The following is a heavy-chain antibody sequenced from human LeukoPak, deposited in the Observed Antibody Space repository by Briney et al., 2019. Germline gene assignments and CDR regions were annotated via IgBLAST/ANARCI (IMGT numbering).Heavy chain of an antibody. V-gene: IGHV4-59*01. CDR1: GGSISSYY. Sequence: SETLSLTCTVSGGSISSYYWSWIRQPPGKGLEGIGYMYYSGSTNCNPSVKSRVAMSVDTSKKQFSLKLSSLTAADTAVYYCARGGTAVIAPYAFDIWGQGTMVTVSS. CDR2: MYYSGST. J-gene: IGHJ3*02. D-gene: IGHD4-23*01. CDR3: ARGGTAVIAPYAFDI.